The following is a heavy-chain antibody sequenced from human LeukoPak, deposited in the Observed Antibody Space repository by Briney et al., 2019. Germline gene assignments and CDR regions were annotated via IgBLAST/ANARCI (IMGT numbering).Heavy chain of an antibody. CDR3: ARVDYSSSWRPYFDY. CDR2: IYYSGTT. J-gene: IGHJ4*02. V-gene: IGHV4-31*03. Sequence: PSQTLSLTCTVSGASISSGGYYWSWIRQLPGKGLEWIGYIYYSGTTYYNPSLKSRVTISVDMSKNRFSLKLSSLTAADTAVYYCARVDYSSSWRPYFDYWGQGTLVTVSS. D-gene: IGHD6-13*01. CDR1: GASISSGGYY.